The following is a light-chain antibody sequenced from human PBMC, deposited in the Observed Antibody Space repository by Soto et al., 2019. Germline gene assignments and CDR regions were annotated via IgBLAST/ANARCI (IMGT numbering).Light chain of an antibody. V-gene: IGLV4-69*01. CDR3: QTWGTGTPWV. Sequence: QLVLTQSPSASASLGASVKLTCTLSSGHSNYAITWHQQQPEKGPRYLMKFNSDGSHSKGDGIPDRFSGSSSGAERYLTISSLQSEDEADYYCQTWGTGTPWVFGGGTKLTVL. J-gene: IGLJ3*02. CDR1: SGHSNYA. CDR2: FNSDGSH.